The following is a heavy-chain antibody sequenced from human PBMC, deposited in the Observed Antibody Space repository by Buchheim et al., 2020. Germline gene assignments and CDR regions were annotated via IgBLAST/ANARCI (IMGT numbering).Heavy chain of an antibody. D-gene: IGHD6-13*01. V-gene: IGHV3-30-3*01. CDR3: ASWGYSSSRYHVGPVVGMDV. Sequence: QVQLVESGGGVVQPGRSLRLSCAASGFTFSSYAMHWVRQAPGKGLEWVAVISYDGSNKYYADSVKGRFTISRDNSKNTLYLQMNSLRTEDTAVYYCASWGYSSSRYHVGPVVGMDVWGQGTT. CDR1: GFTFSSYA. CDR2: ISYDGSNK. J-gene: IGHJ6*02.